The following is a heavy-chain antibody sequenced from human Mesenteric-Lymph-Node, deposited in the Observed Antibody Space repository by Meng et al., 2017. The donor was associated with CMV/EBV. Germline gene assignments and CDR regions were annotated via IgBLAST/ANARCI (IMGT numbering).Heavy chain of an antibody. Sequence: AGSTFTCYGISWVRQAPGQGLEWMGWISAYNGNTNYAQKLQGRVTMTTDTSTSTAYMELRSLRSDDTAVYYCAREELAGAMNGYDYWGQGTLVTVSS. CDR2: ISAYNGNT. V-gene: IGHV1-18*01. D-gene: IGHD2-2*01. CDR1: GSTFTCYG. CDR3: AREELAGAMNGYDY. J-gene: IGHJ4*02.